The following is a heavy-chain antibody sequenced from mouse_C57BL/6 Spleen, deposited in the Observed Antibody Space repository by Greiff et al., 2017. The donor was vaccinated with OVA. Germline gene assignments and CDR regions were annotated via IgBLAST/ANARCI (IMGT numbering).Heavy chain of an antibody. CDR1: GYTFTSYW. CDR2: INPSNGGT. J-gene: IGHJ4*01. D-gene: IGHD2-3*01. Sequence: QVQLQQPGTDLVKPGASVKLSCKASGYTFTSYWMHWVKQRPGQGLEWIGNINPSNGGTNYNEKFKSKATLTVDKSSSTAYMQLSSLTSEDSAVYYGARYDGYSSYYAMDDWGQGTSVTVSS. V-gene: IGHV1-53*01. CDR3: ARYDGYSSYYAMDD.